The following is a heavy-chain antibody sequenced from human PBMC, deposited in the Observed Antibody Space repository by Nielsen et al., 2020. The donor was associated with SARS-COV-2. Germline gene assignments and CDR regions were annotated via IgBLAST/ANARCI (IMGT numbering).Heavy chain of an antibody. CDR1: GFTFSDYY. CDR3: ARDWSVAGHFDS. D-gene: IGHD6-19*01. V-gene: IGHV3-11*05. Sequence: GESLKISCAASGFTFSDYYMSWIRQAPGKGLEWVSYISDSSSYTNYAESVKGRFTISRDNAKNSLYLQMNSLRAEDTAVYYCARDWSVAGHFDSWGQGTLVTVSS. J-gene: IGHJ4*02. CDR2: ISDSSSYT.